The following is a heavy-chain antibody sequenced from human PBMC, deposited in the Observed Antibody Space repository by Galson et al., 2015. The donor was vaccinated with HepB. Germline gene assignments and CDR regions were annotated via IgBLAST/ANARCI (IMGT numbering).Heavy chain of an antibody. J-gene: IGHJ5*02. D-gene: IGHD6-13*01. Sequence: SLRLSCAASGFKFNLYAMHWIRQAPGMGLEWVAVISYDGRNKHYADSVKGRFSISRDNSKATLYLQMNSLRDEDTAVYYCAREGIAAAVDRFDPWGRGTLVTVSS. CDR2: ISYDGRNK. CDR1: GFKFNLYA. CDR3: AREGIAAAVDRFDP. V-gene: IGHV3-30*04.